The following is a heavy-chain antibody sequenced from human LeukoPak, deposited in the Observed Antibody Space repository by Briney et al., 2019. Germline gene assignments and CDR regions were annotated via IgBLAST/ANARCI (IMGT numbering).Heavy chain of an antibody. V-gene: IGHV3-9*03. CDR2: ISWKSGSI. CDR3: AKDTVGLTLGGMDV. J-gene: IGHJ6*04. D-gene: IGHD3-9*01. CDR1: GFTFDDYA. Sequence: GRSLRLSCAASGFTFDDYAMHWVRHAPGKGLEWVSGISWKSGSIGYADSVKGRFTISRDNAKNSLYLQMNSLRAEDMALYYCAKDTVGLTLGGMDVWGKGTTVTVSS.